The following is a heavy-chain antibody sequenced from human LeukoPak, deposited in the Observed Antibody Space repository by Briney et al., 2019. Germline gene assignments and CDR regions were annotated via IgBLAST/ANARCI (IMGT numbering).Heavy chain of an antibody. J-gene: IGHJ5*02. D-gene: IGHD6-13*01. CDR1: DGSITTNDYY. V-gene: IGHV4-39*01. CDR3: ARHDRLAAAGLNWFDP. CDR2: TSYSGST. Sequence: PSETLSLTCSVSDGSITTNDYYWGWIRKPPGKGLEWIASTSYSGSTYYNPSLRSRVTISVDTSKNQFSLNLSSVTAADTAIYYCARHDRLAAAGLNWFDPWGQGTLVTVSS.